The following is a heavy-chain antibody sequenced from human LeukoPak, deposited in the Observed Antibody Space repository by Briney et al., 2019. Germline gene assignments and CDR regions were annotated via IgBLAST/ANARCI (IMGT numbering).Heavy chain of an antibody. D-gene: IGHD6-19*01. J-gene: IGHJ5*02. CDR3: ARQDRRIAVTGDNWFDP. CDR2: IYPGDSDT. V-gene: IGHV5-51*01. CDR1: GYSFTNSW. Sequence: NRGESLKISCKGSGYSFTNSWIGWVRQMPGKGLEWMGIIYPGDSDTRYSPSFQGQVTISADKSISTAYLQWSSLKASDTAIYYCARQDRRIAVTGDNWFDPWGQGTLVTVSS.